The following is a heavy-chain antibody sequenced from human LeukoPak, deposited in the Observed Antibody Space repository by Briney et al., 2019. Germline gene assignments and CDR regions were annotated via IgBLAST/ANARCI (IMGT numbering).Heavy chain of an antibody. J-gene: IGHJ4*02. CDR1: GYSFTSYW. V-gene: IGHV5-51*01. CDR2: IYPGDSDT. Sequence: GESLKISFKGSGYSFTSYWIGWVRPMPGKGLGWMGIIYPGDSDTRYSPSFQGQVTISADKSISTAYLQWSSLKASDTAMYYCASSFRGGSYPFDYWGQGTLVTVSS. CDR3: ASSFRGGSYPFDY. D-gene: IGHD1-26*01.